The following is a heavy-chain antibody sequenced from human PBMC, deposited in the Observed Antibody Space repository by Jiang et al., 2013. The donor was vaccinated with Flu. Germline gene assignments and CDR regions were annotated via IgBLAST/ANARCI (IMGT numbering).Heavy chain of an antibody. V-gene: IGHV4-4*07. CDR2: IYTSGST. Sequence: GSGLVKPSETLSLTCTVSGGSISSYYWSWIRQPAGKGLEWIGRIYTSGSTNYNPSLKSRVTMSVDTSKNQFSLKLSSVTAADTAVYYCARDGAVGVTTGVDYWGQGTLVTVSS. CDR3: ARDGAVGVTTGVDY. J-gene: IGHJ4*02. CDR1: GGSISSYY. D-gene: IGHD4-11*01.